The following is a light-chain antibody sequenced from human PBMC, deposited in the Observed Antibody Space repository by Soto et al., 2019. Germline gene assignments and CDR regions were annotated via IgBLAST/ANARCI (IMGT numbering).Light chain of an antibody. CDR1: SSDVGSYNR. CDR3: CSSVGGPIWV. V-gene: IGLV2-23*02. J-gene: IGLJ3*02. Sequence: QSVLTQPASVSGSPGQSITISCTGTSSDVGSYNRVSWYQQNPGKAPTLMIYEVNKRPSGVSNRFSGSKSGNTASLTISGLQAEDEADYYCCSSVGGPIWVFGGGTKLTVL. CDR2: EVN.